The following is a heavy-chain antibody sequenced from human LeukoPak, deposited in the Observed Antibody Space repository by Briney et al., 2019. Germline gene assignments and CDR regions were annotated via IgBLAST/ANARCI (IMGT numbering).Heavy chain of an antibody. CDR2: FDPEDGET. Sequence: ASVKVSCKVSGYTLTELSMHWVRQAPGKGLEWMGGFDPEDGETIYAQKFQGRVTMTEDTSTSTVYMELSSLRSEDTAVYYCARERGRSGWSFSGVRYNWFDPWGQGTLVTVSS. CDR3: ARERGRSGWSFSGVRYNWFDP. J-gene: IGHJ5*02. D-gene: IGHD6-19*01. V-gene: IGHV1-24*01. CDR1: GYTLTELS.